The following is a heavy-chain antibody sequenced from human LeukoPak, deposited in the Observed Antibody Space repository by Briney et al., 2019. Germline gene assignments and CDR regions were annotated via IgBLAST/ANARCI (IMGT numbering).Heavy chain of an antibody. Sequence: PSETLSLTCTVSGYSISSGYYWGWIRPPPGKGLEWIGEIYHSGSTNYNPSLKSRVTISVDKSKNQFSLKLSSVTAADTAVYYCARAQERWLQPDDGSVGFWGQGTLVTVSS. CDR1: GYSISSGYY. CDR3: ARAQERWLQPDDGSVGF. D-gene: IGHD5-24*01. J-gene: IGHJ4*02. V-gene: IGHV4-38-2*02. CDR2: IYHSGST.